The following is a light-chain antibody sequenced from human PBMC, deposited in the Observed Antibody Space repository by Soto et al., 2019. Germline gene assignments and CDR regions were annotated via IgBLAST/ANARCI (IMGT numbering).Light chain of an antibody. V-gene: IGKV1-33*01. Sequence: DIQMTQSPSSLSASVGDRVTITCQASQDIRNYLNWYQQKPGKAPNLLIYDASNLRAGVPSRFCGSGSGTEFTFTISSLQPEDIATYYCQHYDHLPPLSFGGGTKVEIK. CDR3: QHYDHLPPLS. CDR2: DAS. J-gene: IGKJ4*01. CDR1: QDIRNY.